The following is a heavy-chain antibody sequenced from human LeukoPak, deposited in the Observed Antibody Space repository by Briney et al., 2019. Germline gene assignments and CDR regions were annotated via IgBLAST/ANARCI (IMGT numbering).Heavy chain of an antibody. CDR1: GFTFSSYW. D-gene: IGHD6-6*01. CDR2: IKQDGSEK. J-gene: IGHJ6*03. Sequence: GGSLRLSCAASGFTFSSYWMSWVRQAPGKGLEWVANIKQDGSEKYYVDCVKGRFTISRDNAKNSLYLQMNSLRAEDTAVYYCARPSSSFFDYYYMDVWGKGTTVTVSS. V-gene: IGHV3-7*01. CDR3: ARPSSSFFDYYYMDV.